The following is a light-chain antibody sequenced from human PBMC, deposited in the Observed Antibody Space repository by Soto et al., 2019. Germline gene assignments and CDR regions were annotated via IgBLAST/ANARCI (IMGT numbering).Light chain of an antibody. CDR3: QQTNSKPWT. Sequence: DIQMTQSPSSLSASVGDRVTITCRASQTMNSYLNWYQQKPGKAPKLLIYAASSLQSGVPSRFSGSGFGTDFTLTITSLQPEDFATYYCQQTNSKPWTFGQGTRVEIK. CDR1: QTMNSY. J-gene: IGKJ1*01. V-gene: IGKV1-39*01. CDR2: AAS.